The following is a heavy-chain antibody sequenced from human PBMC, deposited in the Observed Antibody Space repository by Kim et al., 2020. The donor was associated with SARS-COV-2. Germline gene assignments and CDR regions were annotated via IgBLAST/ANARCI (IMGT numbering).Heavy chain of an antibody. D-gene: IGHD3-22*01. Sequence: SVKVSCKASGGTFSSYAISWVRQAPGQGLEWMGGIIPIFGTANYAQKFQGRVTITADESTSTAYMELSSLRSEDTAVYYCARATHYYDSSGYYYWAYWGQGTLVTVSS. CDR2: IIPIFGTA. CDR1: GGTFSSYA. V-gene: IGHV1-69*13. J-gene: IGHJ4*02. CDR3: ARATHYYDSSGYYYWAY.